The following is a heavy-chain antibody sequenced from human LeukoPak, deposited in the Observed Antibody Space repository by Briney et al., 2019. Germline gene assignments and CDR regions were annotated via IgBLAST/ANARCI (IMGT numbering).Heavy chain of an antibody. CDR2: INPNSGGT. Sequence: ASVKVSCKASGYTFTGYYMHWVRQAPGQGLEWMGWINPNSGGTNYAQKFQGRVTMTRDTSISTAYMELSRLRSDDTAVYYCAGGYSGYVGLYYFDYWGQGTLVTVSS. D-gene: IGHD5-12*01. CDR3: AGGYSGYVGLYYFDY. J-gene: IGHJ4*02. CDR1: GYTFTGYY. V-gene: IGHV1-2*02.